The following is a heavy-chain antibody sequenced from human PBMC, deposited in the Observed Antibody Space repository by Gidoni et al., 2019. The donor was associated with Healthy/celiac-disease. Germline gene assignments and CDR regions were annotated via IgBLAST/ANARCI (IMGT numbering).Heavy chain of an antibody. V-gene: IGHV3-23*01. J-gene: IGHJ6*02. CDR1: GFTFSSYA. CDR2: ISGSGGST. D-gene: IGHD5-18*01. CDR3: AKEGGYSYGSFSTPLSHYGMDV. Sequence: EVQLLESGGGLVQPGGSLRLSFAASGFTFSSYAMSWFRQAPGKGLEWVSAISGSGGSTYYADSVKGRFTISRDNSKNTLYLQMNSLRAEDTAVYYCAKEGGYSYGSFSTPLSHYGMDVWGQGTTVTVSS.